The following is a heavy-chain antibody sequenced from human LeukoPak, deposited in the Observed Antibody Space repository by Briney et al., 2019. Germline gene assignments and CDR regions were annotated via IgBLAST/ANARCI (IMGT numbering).Heavy chain of an antibody. V-gene: IGHV1-46*01. Sequence: ASVKVSCKASGYTFTSYYMHWVRQAPGQGLEWMGIINPSGGSTSYAQKFQGRVTMTRDTSTSTVYMELSSLRSEDTAVYYCATWGGASTMIVVVTGFDIWGQGTMVTVSS. J-gene: IGHJ3*02. CDR1: GYTFTSYY. D-gene: IGHD3-22*01. CDR2: INPSGGST. CDR3: ATWGGASTMIVVVTGFDI.